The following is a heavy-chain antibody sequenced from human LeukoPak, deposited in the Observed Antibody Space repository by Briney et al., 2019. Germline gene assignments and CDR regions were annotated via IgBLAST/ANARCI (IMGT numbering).Heavy chain of an antibody. CDR1: GFTFSRYA. Sequence: PGGSLRLSCAASGFTFSRYAMNWFRQAPGKGLEWASSISTTSSSSYIHYADSMKGRFTISRDNAKSSLYLQMNSLRAEDTAVYYCARVMAGYSYMDVWGKGTTVTVSS. D-gene: IGHD3-10*01. V-gene: IGHV3-21*01. CDR2: ISTTSSSSYI. J-gene: IGHJ6*03. CDR3: ARVMAGYSYMDV.